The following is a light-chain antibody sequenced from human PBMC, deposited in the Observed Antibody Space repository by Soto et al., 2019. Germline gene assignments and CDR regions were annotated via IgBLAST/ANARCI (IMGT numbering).Light chain of an antibody. V-gene: IGKV3-20*01. J-gene: IGKJ1*01. CDR1: QSVRSSY. CDR2: GAS. CDR3: QQYGSSPRT. Sequence: EIVLTHCPATLSLSLGVRATLSRSASQSVRSSYLAWYQQKPGQAPRLLIYGASSRATGIPDRFSGSGSGTDFTLTISRLEPEDFAVYYCQQYGSSPRTFGQGTKVDIK.